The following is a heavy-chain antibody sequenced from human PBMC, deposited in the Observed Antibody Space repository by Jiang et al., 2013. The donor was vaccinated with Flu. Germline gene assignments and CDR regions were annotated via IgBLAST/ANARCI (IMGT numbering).Heavy chain of an antibody. D-gene: IGHD3-16*01. CDR3: ATAQGSYDYVWGSYRAELDY. J-gene: IGHJ4*02. CDR1: GYTLTELS. V-gene: IGHV1-24*01. CDR2: FDPEDGET. Sequence: KVSGYTLTELSMHWVRQAPGKGLEWMGGFDPEDGETIYAQKFQGRVTMTEDTSTDTAYMELSSLRSEDTAVYYCATAQGSYDYVWGSYRAELDYWGQGTLVTVSS.